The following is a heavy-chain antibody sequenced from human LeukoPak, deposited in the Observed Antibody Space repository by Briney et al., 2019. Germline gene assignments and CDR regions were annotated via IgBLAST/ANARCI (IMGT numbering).Heavy chain of an antibody. CDR2: IRYDGSNE. D-gene: IGHD3-10*01. Sequence: GGSLRLSCAASGFTFSSYGMHWVRQAPGKGLEWVAFIRYDGSNEYYADSVKGRFTISRDNSKNTLYLQMNSLRAEDTAVYYCAKDGDYYGSGTHGDYWGQGTLVTVSS. J-gene: IGHJ4*02. V-gene: IGHV3-30*02. CDR3: AKDGDYYGSGTHGDY. CDR1: GFTFSSYG.